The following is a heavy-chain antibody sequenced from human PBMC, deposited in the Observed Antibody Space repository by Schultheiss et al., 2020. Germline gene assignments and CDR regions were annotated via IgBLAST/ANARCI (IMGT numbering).Heavy chain of an antibody. V-gene: IGHV4-31*03. CDR3: ARDSPVYGMDV. J-gene: IGHJ6*02. CDR1: GGSISRGGNY. Sequence: SQTLSLTCTVSGGSISRGGNYWSWVRHHPGKGLEWIGHIYHSGTTYYNPSLESRVVISVDKSNNRFSLKLTSVTAADTAAYYCARDSPVYGMDVWGQGTTVTVSS. CDR2: IYHSGTT.